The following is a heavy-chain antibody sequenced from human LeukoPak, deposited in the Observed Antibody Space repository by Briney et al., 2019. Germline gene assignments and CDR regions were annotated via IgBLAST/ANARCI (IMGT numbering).Heavy chain of an antibody. J-gene: IGHJ3*02. D-gene: IGHD3-9*01. CDR2: ISSSSSYI. V-gene: IGHV3-21*01. Sequence: GGSLRLSCAASGFTFSSYSMNWVRQAPGNGLEWVSSISSSSSYIYYPDSVKGRFTISRDNAKNSPYLQMNSLRAEDTAVYYCAKHRTAYDILTGYPSDAFDIWGQGTMVTVSS. CDR3: AKHRTAYDILTGYPSDAFDI. CDR1: GFTFSSYS.